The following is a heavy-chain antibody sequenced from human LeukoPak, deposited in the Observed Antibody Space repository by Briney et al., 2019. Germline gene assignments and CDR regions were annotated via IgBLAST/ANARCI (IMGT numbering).Heavy chain of an antibody. V-gene: IGHV3-7*01. D-gene: IGHD6-19*01. J-gene: IGHJ2*01. CDR3: VRDSPSGFFDL. Sequence: GGSLRLSCAASGFTFSSYWMSWVRQAPGKGLEWVANIKQDGSEKYYVDSVKGRFTISRDNAKNTLYLQMNSLRVEDTAVYYCVRDSPSGFFDLWGRGTLVTVSS. CDR2: IKQDGSEK. CDR1: GFTFSSYW.